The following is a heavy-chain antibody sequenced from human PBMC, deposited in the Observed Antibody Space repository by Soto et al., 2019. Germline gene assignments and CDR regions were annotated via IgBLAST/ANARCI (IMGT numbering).Heavy chain of an antibody. D-gene: IGHD4-17*01. CDR3: AAGRNYGDSTVDY. J-gene: IGHJ4*02. CDR1: GGTFSSYA. Sequence: ASVKVSCKASGGTFSSYAISWVRQAPGQGLEWMGGIIPIFGTANYAQKLQGRVTMTTDTSTSTAYMELRSLRSDDTAVYYCAAGRNYGDSTVDYWGQGTLVTVSS. V-gene: IGHV1-69*05. CDR2: IIPIFGTA.